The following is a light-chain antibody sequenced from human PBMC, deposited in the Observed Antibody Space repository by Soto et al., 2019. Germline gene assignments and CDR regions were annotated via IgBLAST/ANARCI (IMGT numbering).Light chain of an antibody. CDR3: SSYTSSSTLV. V-gene: IGLV2-14*01. J-gene: IGLJ2*01. CDR1: SSDVGAYNY. CDR2: EVS. Sequence: QSVLTQPASVSGSPGRSITISCTGTSSDVGAYNYVSWYQQHPGKAPKLIIYEVSNRPSGISNRFSGSKSGSTASLTISGLQAEDEADYYCSSYTSSSTLVFGGGTKVTVL.